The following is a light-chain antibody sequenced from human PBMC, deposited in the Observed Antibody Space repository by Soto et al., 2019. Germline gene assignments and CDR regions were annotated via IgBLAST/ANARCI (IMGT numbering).Light chain of an antibody. CDR3: QQYNNWPLT. J-gene: IGKJ4*01. CDR1: QSVSSN. CDR2: GAS. V-gene: IGKV3-15*01. Sequence: EIVMTQSPATLSVSPGERATLSCRASQSVSSNLAWYQQKPGQAPRLLIYGASTRATGIPARFSGSGSGTEFTLTISSLQSEDFAVYYCQQYNNWPLTFGGGTKGISN.